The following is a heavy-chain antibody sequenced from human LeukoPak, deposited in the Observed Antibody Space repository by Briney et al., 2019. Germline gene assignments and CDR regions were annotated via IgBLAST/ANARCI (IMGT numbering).Heavy chain of an antibody. J-gene: IGHJ4*02. CDR2: ISGSGGST. Sequence: GGSLRLSCAASGFTLSSYAMSWVRQAPGKGLEWVSAISGSGGSTYYADSVKGRFTISRDNSRNTLYLQMNSLRVEDTAVYYCCPSMGRVPWNYWGQGTLVTVSS. V-gene: IGHV3-23*01. CDR1: GFTLSSYA. D-gene: IGHD5-24*01. CDR3: CPSMGRVPWNY.